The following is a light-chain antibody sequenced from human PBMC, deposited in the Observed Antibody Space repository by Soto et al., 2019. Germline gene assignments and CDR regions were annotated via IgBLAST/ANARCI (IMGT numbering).Light chain of an antibody. CDR2: EGS. CDR1: SSDVGGYNL. CDR3: RSYAGSSTPHYV. V-gene: IGLV2-23*01. Sequence: QSALTQPASVSGSPGQSITISCTGTSSDVGGYNLVSWYQQHPGKDPKLRIYEGSKRPSGVSNRFSGSKSGNTDSLTSSGLQAEDAADYYCRSYAGSSTPHYVFGPGTQLTVL. J-gene: IGLJ1*01.